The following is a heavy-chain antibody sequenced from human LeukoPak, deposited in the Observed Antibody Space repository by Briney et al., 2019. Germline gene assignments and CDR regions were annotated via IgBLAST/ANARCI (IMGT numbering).Heavy chain of an antibody. D-gene: IGHD1-26*01. Sequence: ASVKVSCKASGYTFTSYDINWVRQATGQGLEWMGWMNPNSGNTGYAQKFQGRVTITRNTSISTAYMELRSLRSDDTAVYYCARAVWELLEDYWGQGTLVTVSA. CDR3: ARAVWELLEDY. V-gene: IGHV1-8*03. CDR1: GYTFTSYD. J-gene: IGHJ4*02. CDR2: MNPNSGNT.